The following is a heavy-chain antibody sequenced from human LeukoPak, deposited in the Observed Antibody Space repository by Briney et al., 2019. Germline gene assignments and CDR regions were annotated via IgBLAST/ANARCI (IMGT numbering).Heavy chain of an antibody. D-gene: IGHD2-2*01. CDR3: ARGVVVVPAARDYYYYYYMDV. CDR1: GYTFTGYY. V-gene: IGHV1-2*02. CDR2: INPNSGGT. Sequence: ASVKVSFKASGYTFTGYYMHWVRQAPGQGLEWMGWINPNSGGTNYAQKFQGRVTMTRDTSISTAYMELSRLRSDDTAVYYCARGVVVVPAARDYYYYYYMDVWGKGTTVTISS. J-gene: IGHJ6*03.